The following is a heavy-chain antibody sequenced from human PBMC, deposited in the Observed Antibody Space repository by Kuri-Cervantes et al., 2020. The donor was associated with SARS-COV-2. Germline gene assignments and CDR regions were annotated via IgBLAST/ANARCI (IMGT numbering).Heavy chain of an antibody. CDR3: ARRGAGSSSAAFDI. Sequence: SETLSLTCTVSGGSISSAYYYWGWIRQPPGKGLEWIGSIYHSGSTYYNPSLKSRVTISVDTSKNQISLKLSSVTAADMAVYYCARRGAGSSSAAFDIWGQGTMVTVSS. V-gene: IGHV4-39*07. J-gene: IGHJ3*02. D-gene: IGHD6-6*01. CDR1: GGSISSAYYY. CDR2: IYHSGST.